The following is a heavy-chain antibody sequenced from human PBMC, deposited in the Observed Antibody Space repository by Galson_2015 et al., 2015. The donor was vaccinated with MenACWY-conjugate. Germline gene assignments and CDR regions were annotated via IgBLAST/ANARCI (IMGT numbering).Heavy chain of an antibody. Sequence: SGGTFRNYAISWVRQAPGQGLEWMGRIIPILNILRFAQKFQGRVTITADTSTSTVYMELSSLRSDDTAVYYCARDYEDNSENYFGPTRWFDPWGQGTLVTVSS. J-gene: IGHJ5*02. V-gene: IGHV1-69*04. CDR3: ARDYEDNSENYFGPTRWFDP. CDR1: GGTFRNYA. D-gene: IGHD1-7*01. CDR2: IIPILNIL.